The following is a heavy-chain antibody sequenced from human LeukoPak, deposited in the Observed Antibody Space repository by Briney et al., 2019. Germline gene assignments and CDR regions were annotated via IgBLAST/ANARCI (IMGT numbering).Heavy chain of an antibody. CDR3: ASTTRGGTYYYYMDV. Sequence: GGSLRLSCAASGFTFDDYAMHWVRKAPGKGLEWASVIYSGGSAYYADSVKGRFTVSRDNSKNTLYLQMNSLRAEDTAVYFCASTTRGGTYYYYMDVWGKGTTVTISS. V-gene: IGHV3-23*03. CDR2: IYSGGSA. J-gene: IGHJ6*03. CDR1: GFTFDDYA. D-gene: IGHD1-1*01.